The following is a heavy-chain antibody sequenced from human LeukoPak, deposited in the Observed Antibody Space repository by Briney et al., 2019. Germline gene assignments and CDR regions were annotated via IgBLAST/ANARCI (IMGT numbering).Heavy chain of an antibody. CDR3: AREPKYCSGGSCQDY. CDR2: ISSSSSYI. CDR1: GFTFSSYS. V-gene: IGHV3-21*01. Sequence: KPGRSPRLSCAASGFTFSSYSMNWVRQAPGKGLEWVSSISSSSSYIYYADSVKGRFTTSRDNAKNSLYLQMNSLRAEDTAVYYCAREPKYCSGGSCQDYWGQGTLVTVSS. D-gene: IGHD2-15*01. J-gene: IGHJ4*02.